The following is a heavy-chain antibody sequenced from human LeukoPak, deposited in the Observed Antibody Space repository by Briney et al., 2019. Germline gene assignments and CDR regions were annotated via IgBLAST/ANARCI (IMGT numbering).Heavy chain of an antibody. CDR2: INPNSGGT. V-gene: IGHV1-2*02. D-gene: IGHD6-6*01. CDR3: AREGEGYSSSSCDY. J-gene: IGHJ4*02. Sequence: ASVKVSCNASGYTFTGYYMHWVRQAPGQGLEWMGWINPNSGGTNYAQKFQGRVTMTRDTSISTAYMELSRLRSDDTAVYYCAREGEGYSSSSCDYWGQGTLVTVSS. CDR1: GYTFTGYY.